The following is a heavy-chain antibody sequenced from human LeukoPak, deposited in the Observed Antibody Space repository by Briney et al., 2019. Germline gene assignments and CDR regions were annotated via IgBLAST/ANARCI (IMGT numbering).Heavy chain of an antibody. D-gene: IGHD3-16*02. Sequence: GGSLRLSCAASGFSFRNYAMAWVRQAPGKGLEWVSVSYSGGSSYYADSVKGRFTISRDNSKNTLYLQMNTLRAEDTAVYFCAREEHYRRYFALWGRGTLVTVSS. V-gene: IGHV3-53*01. J-gene: IGHJ2*01. CDR2: SYSGGSS. CDR1: GFSFRNYA. CDR3: AREEHYRRYFAL.